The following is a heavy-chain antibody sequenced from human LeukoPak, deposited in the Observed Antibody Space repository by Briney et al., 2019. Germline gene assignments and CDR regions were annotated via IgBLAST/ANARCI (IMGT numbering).Heavy chain of an antibody. CDR1: GYSISSGHY. CDR2: IYHSGST. CDR3: ARGATMMGNYFNY. J-gene: IGHJ4*02. V-gene: IGHV4-38-2*02. D-gene: IGHD5-12*01. Sequence: PSETLSLTCTVSGYSISSGHYWGWIRQPPGKGLEWIGSIYHSGSTYYNPSLKSRVTISVDTSKNQFSLKLSSVTAADTAVYYCARGATMMGNYFNYWGQGTLVTVSS.